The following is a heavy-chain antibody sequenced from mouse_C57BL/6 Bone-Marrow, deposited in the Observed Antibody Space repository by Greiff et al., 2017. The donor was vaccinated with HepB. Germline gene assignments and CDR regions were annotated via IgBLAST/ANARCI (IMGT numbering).Heavy chain of an antibody. CDR2: ISDGGSYT. Sequence: EVQWVESGGGLVKPGGSLKLSCAASGFTFSSYAMSWVRQTPEKRLEWVATISDGGSYTYYPDNVKGRFTISRDNAKNNLYLQMSHLKSEDTAMYYCARERAYYSYYYAMDYWGQGTSVTVSS. CDR1: GFTFSSYA. D-gene: IGHD2-12*01. J-gene: IGHJ4*01. V-gene: IGHV5-4*01. CDR3: ARERAYYSYYYAMDY.